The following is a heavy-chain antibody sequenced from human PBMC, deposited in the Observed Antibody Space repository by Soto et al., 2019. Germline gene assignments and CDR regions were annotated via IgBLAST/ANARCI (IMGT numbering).Heavy chain of an antibody. CDR1: GGSISSGGYY. J-gene: IGHJ5*02. CDR2: IYYSGST. D-gene: IGHD3-3*01. V-gene: IGHV4-31*03. CDR3: ARVVTIFGVVIIPVGFDP. Sequence: SETLSLTCTVSGGSISSGGYYWSWIRQHPGKGLEWIGYIYYSGSTYYNPSLKSRVTISVDTSKNQFSLKLSSVTAADTAVYYFARVVTIFGVVIIPVGFDPWGQGTLVTVSS.